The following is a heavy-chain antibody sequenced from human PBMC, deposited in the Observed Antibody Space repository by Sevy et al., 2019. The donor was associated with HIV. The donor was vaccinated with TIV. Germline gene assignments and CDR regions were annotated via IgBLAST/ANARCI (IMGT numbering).Heavy chain of an antibody. CDR3: EGENAWGRGYS. CDR1: GGSITSVY. V-gene: IGHV4-59*08. Sequence: SETLSLTCTVSGGSITSVYWGWIRQPPGKGLEWIANIYYNGNTNYNPSLKSRVTISLDTSQNQFSLRLSSVTAADTAIYYCEGENAWGRGYSWGQGTLVTVSS. D-gene: IGHD3-16*01. J-gene: IGHJ4*02. CDR2: IYYNGNT.